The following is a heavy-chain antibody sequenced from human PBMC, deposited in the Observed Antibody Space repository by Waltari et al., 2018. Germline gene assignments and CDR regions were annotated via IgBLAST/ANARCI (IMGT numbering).Heavy chain of an antibody. CDR3: ARESGYCSSTSCYTDAFDI. CDR1: GGSISSGGYS. V-gene: IGHV4-30-2*01. J-gene: IGHJ3*02. D-gene: IGHD2-2*01. CDR2: IYHSGST. Sequence: QLQLQESGSGLVKPSQTLSLTCAVSGGSISSGGYSWSWIRQPPGQGLEWIGYIYHSGSTYYNPSLKSRVTISVDRSKNQFSLKLSSVTAADTAVYYCARESGYCSSTSCYTDAFDIWGQGTMVTVSS.